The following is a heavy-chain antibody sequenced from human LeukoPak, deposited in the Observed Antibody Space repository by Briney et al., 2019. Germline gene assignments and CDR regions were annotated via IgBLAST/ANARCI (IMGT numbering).Heavy chain of an antibody. CDR1: GFTFSGSA. CDR3: TRPGQLAYFDY. V-gene: IGHV3-73*01. D-gene: IGHD6-6*01. Sequence: PGGSLRLSCAASGFTFSGSAMHWVRQASGKGLEWVGRIRSKANSYATAYAASVKGRFTISRDDSKNTAYLQMNSLKTEDTAVYYCTRPGQLAYFDYWGQGTLVTVSS. CDR2: IRSKANSYAT. J-gene: IGHJ4*02.